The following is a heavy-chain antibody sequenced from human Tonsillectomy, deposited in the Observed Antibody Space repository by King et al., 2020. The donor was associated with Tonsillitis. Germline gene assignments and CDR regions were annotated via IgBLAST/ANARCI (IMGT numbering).Heavy chain of an antibody. CDR2: IRNKPSGYTT. Sequence: VQLVESGGGLVQPGGSLSLSCAASGFTFSAYFMDWVRQTPGKGLEWIGRIRNKPSGYTTEYAASVKGRFSISRDDSRNSLYLQMNSLKSDDTAVYYWTKGDCRGGNCYAGDFWGQGTLVTVSS. J-gene: IGHJ4*02. CDR3: TKGDCRGGNCYAGDF. CDR1: GFTFSAYF. D-gene: IGHD2-15*01. V-gene: IGHV3-72*01.